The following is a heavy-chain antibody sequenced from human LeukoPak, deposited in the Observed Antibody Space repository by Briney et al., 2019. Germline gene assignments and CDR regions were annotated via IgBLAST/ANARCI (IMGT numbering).Heavy chain of an antibody. CDR1: VFIFWNYW. CDR3: ARAYGDAFDV. CDR2: INSDGSST. D-gene: IGHD4-17*01. V-gene: IGHV3-74*01. J-gene: IGHJ3*01. Sequence: GGSLRLSCGASVFIFWNYWIHGVRQAPGKGLVWVSLINSDGSSTNYADSVKGRFTIYRDNAKNTLYLQMNSLRAEDTAVYYFARAYGDAFDVWGQGTMVTVSS.